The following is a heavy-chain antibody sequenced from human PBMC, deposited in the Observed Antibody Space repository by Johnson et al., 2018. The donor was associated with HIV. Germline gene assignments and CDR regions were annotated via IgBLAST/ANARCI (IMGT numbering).Heavy chain of an antibody. J-gene: IGHJ3*02. D-gene: IGHD1-26*01. CDR2: INWNGGST. CDR3: ARGEWELNAGHGFDI. CDR1: GFTFDDYG. V-gene: IGHV3-20*04. Sequence: VQLVESGGGVVRPGGSLRLSCAASGFTFDDYGMSWVRQVPGKGLEWVSGINWNGGSTGYADSVKGRFTISRDNAKNSLYLQMNSLRAEDTAFYYCARGEWELNAGHGFDIWCQGTMVTVSS.